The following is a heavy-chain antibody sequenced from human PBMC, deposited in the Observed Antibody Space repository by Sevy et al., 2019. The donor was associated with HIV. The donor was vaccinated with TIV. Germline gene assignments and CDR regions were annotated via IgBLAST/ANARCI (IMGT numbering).Heavy chain of an antibody. CDR1: GFTFSDHY. V-gene: IGHV3-72*01. CDR2: TRNKADSYTT. CDR3: ATHAGIAAAGRVFDY. J-gene: IGHJ4*02. Sequence: GGSLRLSCAASGFTFSDHYMEWVRQAPGKGLEWVGHTRNKADSYTTEYAASVRGRFTISRDDSKNSLYPQMNSLKTEDTAVYYCATHAGIAAAGRVFDYWGQGTLVTVSS. D-gene: IGHD6-13*01.